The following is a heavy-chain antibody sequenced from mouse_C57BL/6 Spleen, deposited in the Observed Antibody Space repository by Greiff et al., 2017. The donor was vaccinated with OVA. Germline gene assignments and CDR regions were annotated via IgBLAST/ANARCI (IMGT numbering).Heavy chain of an antibody. CDR3: ANYYYGSHYAMDY. Sequence: EVKLMESGGGLVKPGGSLKLSCAASGYTFSDYGMHWVRQAPEKGLEWVAYISSGSSTINYADTVKGRFTISRDNAKYTLFLQMTSLRSEDTAMYYCANYYYGSHYAMDYWGQGTSVTVSS. CDR2: ISSGSSTI. J-gene: IGHJ4*01. V-gene: IGHV5-17*01. D-gene: IGHD1-1*01. CDR1: GYTFSDYG.